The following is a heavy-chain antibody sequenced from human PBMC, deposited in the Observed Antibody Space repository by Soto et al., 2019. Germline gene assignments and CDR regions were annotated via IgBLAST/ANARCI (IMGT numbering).Heavy chain of an antibody. CDR2: ISYDGSNK. CDR1: GFTFSSYA. J-gene: IGHJ6*02. V-gene: IGHV3-30-3*01. Sequence: QVQLVESGGGVVQPGRSLRLSCAASGFTFSSYAMQWVSQAPGKGLEWVAVISYDGSNKYYADSVKGRFTISRDNSKNTLYLQMNSLRAEDTAVYYCARGGLYYYYYGMDVWGQGTTVTVSS. CDR3: ARGGLYYYYYGMDV.